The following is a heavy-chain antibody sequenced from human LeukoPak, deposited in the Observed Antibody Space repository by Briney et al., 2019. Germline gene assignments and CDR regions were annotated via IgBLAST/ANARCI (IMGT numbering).Heavy chain of an antibody. Sequence: ASVKVSCKASGDIFNSYSVSWVRQAPGQGLEYMGGIIPMCGSANYAQKFQGRVTITTDQSTTTAYMELRSLTSEDTAVYYCARVGRSRGSLPNTYYYMDVWGKGTTVTVSS. CDR3: ARVGRSRGSLPNTYYYMDV. J-gene: IGHJ6*03. V-gene: IGHV1-69*05. D-gene: IGHD1-26*01. CDR1: GDIFNSYS. CDR2: IIPMCGSA.